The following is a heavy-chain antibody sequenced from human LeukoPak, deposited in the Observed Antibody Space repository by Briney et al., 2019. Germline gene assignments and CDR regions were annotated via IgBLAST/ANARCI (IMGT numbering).Heavy chain of an antibody. J-gene: IGHJ6*03. CDR2: ISYDGNNK. CDR3: ASWTAMVNPDYYYYYMDV. V-gene: IGHV3-30*11. D-gene: IGHD5-18*01. Sequence: PGGSLRLSCAASGFSFSSYAIHWVRQAPGKGLEWVAVISYDGNNKYYADSVKGRFTISRDNSKNTLHLQMNSLRAEDTAVYYCASWTAMVNPDYYYYYMDVWGKGTAVTVSS. CDR1: GFSFSSYA.